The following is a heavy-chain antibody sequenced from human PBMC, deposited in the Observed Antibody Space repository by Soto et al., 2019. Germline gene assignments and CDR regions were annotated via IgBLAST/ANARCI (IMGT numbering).Heavy chain of an antibody. CDR3: ARGGYCSGGSCYKGGAFDI. CDR1: GFTFSSYS. CDR2: ISSSSSYI. D-gene: IGHD2-15*01. J-gene: IGHJ3*02. V-gene: IGHV3-21*01. Sequence: GGSLRLSCAASGFTFSSYSMNWVRQAPGKGLEWVSSISSSSSYIYYADSVKGRFTISRDNAKNSLYLQMNSLRAEDTAVYYCARGGYCSGGSCYKGGAFDIWGQGTMVTVSS.